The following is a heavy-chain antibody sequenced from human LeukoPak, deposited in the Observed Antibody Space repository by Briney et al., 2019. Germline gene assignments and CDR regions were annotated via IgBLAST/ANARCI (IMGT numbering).Heavy chain of an antibody. CDR2: MNPNSGNT. CDR1: GYTFTSYD. CDR3: ARGPTPYYDFWSGYYYGYYFDY. D-gene: IGHD3-3*01. J-gene: IGHJ4*02. Sequence: ASVKVSCKASGYTFTSYDINWVRQATGQGLEWMGWMNPNSGNTGYAQKFQGRVTMTRNTSISTAYMELSSLRSEDTAVYCCARGPTPYYDFWSGYYYGYYFDYWGQGTLVTVSS. V-gene: IGHV1-8*01.